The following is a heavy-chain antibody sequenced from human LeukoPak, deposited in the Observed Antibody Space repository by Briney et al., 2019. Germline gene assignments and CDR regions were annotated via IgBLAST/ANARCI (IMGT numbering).Heavy chain of an antibody. Sequence: PSETLSLTCTVSGGSISSSSYYWGWIRQPPGKGLEWIGSIYYSGSTYYNPSLKSRVTISVDTSKNQSSLKLSSVTAADTAVYYCARQRIAARPDYFDYWGQGTLVTVSS. CDR3: ARQRIAARPDYFDY. CDR2: IYYSGST. V-gene: IGHV4-39*01. D-gene: IGHD6-6*01. J-gene: IGHJ4*02. CDR1: GGSISSSSYY.